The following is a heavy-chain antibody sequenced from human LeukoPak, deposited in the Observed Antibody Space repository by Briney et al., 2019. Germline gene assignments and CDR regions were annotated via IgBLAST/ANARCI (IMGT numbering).Heavy chain of an antibody. CDR2: ISYDGSNK. Sequence: GRSLRLSCAASGFTFSSYGIHWVRQAPGKGLEWVAVISYDGSNKYYADSVKGRFTISRDNSKNTLYLQMNSLRAEDTAVYYCAKDLKAIYCSIASCSYFDYWGQGTLVTVSS. CDR3: AKDLKAIYCSIASCSYFDY. J-gene: IGHJ4*02. V-gene: IGHV3-30*18. CDR1: GFTFSSYG. D-gene: IGHD2-2*01.